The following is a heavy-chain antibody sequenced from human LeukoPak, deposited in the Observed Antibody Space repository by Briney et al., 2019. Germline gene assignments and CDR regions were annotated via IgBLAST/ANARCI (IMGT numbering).Heavy chain of an antibody. V-gene: IGHV3-30*03. CDR1: GFTFSSHG. CDR2: VSYDGNYK. Sequence: PGGSLRLSCAASGFTFSSHGMHWVRQAPGKGLEWVAVVSYDGNYKYCADSVKGRFTISRDNSESTLSLQMSSLRAEDTAVYYCAVRYFGSGSYYSMDYWGQGTLVTVSS. CDR3: AVRYFGSGSYYSMDY. D-gene: IGHD3-10*01. J-gene: IGHJ4*02.